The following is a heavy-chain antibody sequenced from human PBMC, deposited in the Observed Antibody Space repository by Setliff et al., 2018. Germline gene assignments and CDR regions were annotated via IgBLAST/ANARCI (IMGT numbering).Heavy chain of an antibody. D-gene: IGHD2-8*01. CDR3: AKDRVNDGVWDLDS. J-gene: IGHJ4*02. Sequence: GGSLRLSCAASGFTFSAYGMHWVRQAPGKGLEWVAFIRFDGGNKYYADSVKGRFTISRDNSKNTLYLQMNSLRVEDTAMYYCAKDRVNDGVWDLDSWGQGILVTVSS. V-gene: IGHV3-30*02. CDR1: GFTFSAYG. CDR2: IRFDGGNK.